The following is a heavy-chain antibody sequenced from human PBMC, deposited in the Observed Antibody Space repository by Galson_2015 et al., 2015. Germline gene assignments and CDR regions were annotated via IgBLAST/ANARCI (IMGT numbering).Heavy chain of an antibody. Sequence: CAISGDSVSSHSAAWNWIRQSPSRGLEWLGRTYYRSKWYNDYAVSVKSRITINPDTSKNQFSLQLNSVTPEDTAVFYCAREGKLRGRFDYWGQGTLVTVSS. D-gene: IGHD1-7*01. CDR2: TYYRSKWYN. J-gene: IGHJ4*02. CDR1: GDSVSSHSAA. CDR3: AREGKLRGRFDY. V-gene: IGHV6-1*01.